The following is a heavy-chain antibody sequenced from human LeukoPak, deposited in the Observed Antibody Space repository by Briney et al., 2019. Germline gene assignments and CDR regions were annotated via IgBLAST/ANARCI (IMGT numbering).Heavy chain of an antibody. CDR1: GFTFSSYA. J-gene: IGHJ4*02. CDR2: ISGSGGST. D-gene: IGHD3-22*01. Sequence: PGASLRLSCAASGFTFSSYAMSWVRQAPGKGLEWVSAISGSGGSTYYADSVKGRFTISRDNSKNTLYLQMNSLRAEDTAVYYCAKELRPYDSSGPDYWGRGTLVTVSS. CDR3: AKELRPYDSSGPDY. V-gene: IGHV3-23*01.